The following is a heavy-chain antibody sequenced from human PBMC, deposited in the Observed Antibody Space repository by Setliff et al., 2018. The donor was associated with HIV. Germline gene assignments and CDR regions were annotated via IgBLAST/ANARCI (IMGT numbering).Heavy chain of an antibody. CDR1: GFTFSSSV. CDR2: ISGSGGST. Sequence: GSLRLSCAASGFTFSSSVMSWVRQAPGKGLEWVSFISGSGGSTEYADSVKGRFTVSRDNSKNSLYLQMNSLTTEDTGLYYCAKDGWGYDYVGAYYFDYWGQGTPVTVSS. V-gene: IGHV3-23*01. CDR3: AKDGWGYDYVGAYYFDY. D-gene: IGHD5-12*01. J-gene: IGHJ4*02.